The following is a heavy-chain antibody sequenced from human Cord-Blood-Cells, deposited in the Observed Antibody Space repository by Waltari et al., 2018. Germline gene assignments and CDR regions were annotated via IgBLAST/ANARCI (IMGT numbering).Heavy chain of an antibody. CDR3: ATVVAARRAYYYYYYGMDV. CDR2: VDAEDGET. J-gene: IGHJ6*02. CDR1: GYTFTDYY. D-gene: IGHD6-6*01. V-gene: IGHV1-69-2*01. Sequence: EVQLVQSGAEVKKPGATVKISCKVSGYTFTDYYMHWVQQAPGKGLEWMGLVDAEDGETIYAEKFQGRVTITADTSTDTAYMELSSLRSEDTAVYYCATVVAARRAYYYYYYGMDVWGQGTTVTVSS.